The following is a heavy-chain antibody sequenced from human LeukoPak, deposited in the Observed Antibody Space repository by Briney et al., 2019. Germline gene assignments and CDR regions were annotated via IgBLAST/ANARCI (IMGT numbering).Heavy chain of an antibody. J-gene: IGHJ3*02. CDR2: IRYDGSYK. D-gene: IGHD3-22*01. V-gene: IGHV3-30*02. CDR3: ARVHPNTMIDRSDAFDI. Sequence: GGSLRLSCAASGFTFSSYGMHWVRQAPGKGLEWVTFIRYDGSYKYYADSVKGRFTISRDNSKNTLYLQMNSLRAEDTAVYYCARVHPNTMIDRSDAFDIWGQGTMVTVSS. CDR1: GFTFSSYG.